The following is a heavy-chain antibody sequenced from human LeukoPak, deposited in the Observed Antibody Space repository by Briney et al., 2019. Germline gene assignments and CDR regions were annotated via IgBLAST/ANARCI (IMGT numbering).Heavy chain of an antibody. CDR1: GYSFTTYW. J-gene: IGHJ5*02. CDR2: IYPGDSDT. V-gene: IGHV5-51*01. CDR3: ARHLISDGARWFDP. Sequence: GESLKISCKGSGYSFTTYWIAWVRQMPGKGLEWMGIIYPGDSDTTYSPSFQGQVTISVDKSISTAYLQWSSLKASDTAMYYCARHLISDGARWFDPWGQGTLVTVSS. D-gene: IGHD3-10*01.